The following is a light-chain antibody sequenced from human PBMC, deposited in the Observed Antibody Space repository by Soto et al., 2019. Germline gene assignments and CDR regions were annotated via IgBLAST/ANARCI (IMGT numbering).Light chain of an antibody. V-gene: IGKV3-20*01. Sequence: EIVFTQSPGTLSLSPGDRATLSCRASQSVSSRLAWYQQKPGQAPRLLISGASSRATGIPDRFSGSGSATDFTLTISRLEPEDFALYYCQQYGGSPITFGQGTRLEI. CDR3: QQYGGSPIT. CDR1: QSVSSR. J-gene: IGKJ5*01. CDR2: GAS.